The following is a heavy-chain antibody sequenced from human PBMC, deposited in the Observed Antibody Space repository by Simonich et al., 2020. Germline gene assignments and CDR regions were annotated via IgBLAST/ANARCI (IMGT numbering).Heavy chain of an antibody. D-gene: IGHD1-26*01. V-gene: IGHV1-2*02. CDR2: NNPNSGGT. CDR3: ARDRGGSYYDY. J-gene: IGHJ4*02. CDR1: GYTFTGYY. Sequence: QVQLVQSGAEVKKPGASVKVSCKVSGYTFTGYYMHWGRQAPGQGLVWMGWNNPNSGGTNYAQKFQGRGTMTRDTSISTAYMELSRLRSDDTAVYYCARDRGGSYYDYWGQGTLVTVSS.